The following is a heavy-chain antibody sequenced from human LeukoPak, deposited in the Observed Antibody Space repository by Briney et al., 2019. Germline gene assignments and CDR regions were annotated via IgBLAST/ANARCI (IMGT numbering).Heavy chain of an antibody. D-gene: IGHD2-21*02. J-gene: IGHJ4*02. Sequence: GGSLRLSCAASGFTFSSYAMTWVRHAPGKGLEWLSAIGGRGDNTYYADSVRGRFTISRDNSKSTLYLQMNSLRAEDTAIYYCAKNGGDSYGTGHFDYWGQGTLVTVSS. CDR1: GFTFSSYA. V-gene: IGHV3-23*01. CDR2: IGGRGDNT. CDR3: AKNGGDSYGTGHFDY.